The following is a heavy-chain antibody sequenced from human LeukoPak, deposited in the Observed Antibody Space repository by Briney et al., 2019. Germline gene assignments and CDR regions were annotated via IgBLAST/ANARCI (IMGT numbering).Heavy chain of an antibody. CDR2: IYHCGST. J-gene: IGHJ5*02. Sequence: SETLSLTCTVSGGSISSYYWSWIRQPPGRGLEWIGYIYHCGSTYYNPSLKSRVTISVDRSKNQFSLKLSSVTAADTAVYYCARVSSTQYYYDSSGYYGWFDPWGQGTLVTVSS. CDR1: GGSISSYY. D-gene: IGHD3-22*01. V-gene: IGHV4-59*12. CDR3: ARVSSTQYYYDSSGYYGWFDP.